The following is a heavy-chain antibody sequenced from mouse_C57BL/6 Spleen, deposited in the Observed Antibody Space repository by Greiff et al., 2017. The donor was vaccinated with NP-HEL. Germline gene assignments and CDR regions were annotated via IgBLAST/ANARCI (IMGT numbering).Heavy chain of an antibody. V-gene: IGHV5-9-1*02. CDR2: ISSGGDYI. Sequence: EVQGVESGEGLVKPGGSLKLSCAASGFTFSSYAMSWVRQTPEKRLEWVAYISSGGDYIYYADPVKGRFTISRDNARNTLYLQMSSLKSEDTAMYYCTREEVYYYGSSYFDYWGQGTTLTVSS. J-gene: IGHJ2*01. CDR1: GFTFSSYA. CDR3: TREEVYYYGSSYFDY. D-gene: IGHD1-1*01.